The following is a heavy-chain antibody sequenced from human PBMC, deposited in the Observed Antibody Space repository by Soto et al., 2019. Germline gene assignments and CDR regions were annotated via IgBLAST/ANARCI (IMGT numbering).Heavy chain of an antibody. CDR3: ASDYYYGPSARSNYYYGMDV. CDR2: ISYDGSNK. D-gene: IGHD3-10*01. Sequence: QAGGSLRLSCAAFGFTFSSYAMHWVRQAPGKXLEWVAVISYDGSNKYYADSVKGRFTISRDNSKNTLYLQMNSLRAEDTAVYYCASDYYYGPSARSNYYYGMDVWGQGTTVTVSS. J-gene: IGHJ6*02. V-gene: IGHV3-30-3*01. CDR1: GFTFSSYA.